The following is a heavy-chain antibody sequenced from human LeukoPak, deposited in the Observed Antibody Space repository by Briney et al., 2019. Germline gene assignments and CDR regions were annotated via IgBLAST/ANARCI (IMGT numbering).Heavy chain of an antibody. D-gene: IGHD5-18*01. CDR2: INPDGNKK. Sequence: GGSLRLSCAVSGLAFSNSWMDWVRQAPGKGLEWVASINPDGNKKYSADSVKGRFTISRDNAENSLYLQMNSLRVEDTAFYYCARDLAYSRLDYWGQGMLVTVSS. V-gene: IGHV3-7*01. CDR3: ARDLAYSRLDY. J-gene: IGHJ4*02. CDR1: GLAFSNSW.